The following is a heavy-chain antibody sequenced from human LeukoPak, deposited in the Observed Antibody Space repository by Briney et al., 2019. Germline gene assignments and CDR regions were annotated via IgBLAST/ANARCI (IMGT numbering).Heavy chain of an antibody. CDR2: IYYSGST. Sequence: SETLSLTCTVSGGSINSGGYYWSWIRQHPGKGLEWIGYIYYSGSTYYNPSLKSRVTISVDTSKNQFSLKLSSVTAADTAVYYCARGLRYCSSTSCYQYWFDPWGQGTLVTASS. V-gene: IGHV4-31*03. CDR1: GGSINSGGYY. J-gene: IGHJ5*02. CDR3: ARGLRYCSSTSCYQYWFDP. D-gene: IGHD2-2*01.